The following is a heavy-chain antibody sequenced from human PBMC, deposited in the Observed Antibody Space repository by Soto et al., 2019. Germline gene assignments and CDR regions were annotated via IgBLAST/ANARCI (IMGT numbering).Heavy chain of an antibody. CDR3: ARDRGWQTFDY. CDR1: GFTFGNYW. D-gene: IGHD3-10*01. CDR2: IKVDGSEK. V-gene: IGHV3-7*03. Sequence: EVQLAESGGGLVQPGGSLRLSCAASGFTFGNYWMTWVRQAPGKELEQVANIKVDGSEKYYVDSVKGRFIISRDNAKNSLYLQMNSLRAEDTAVYYCARDRGWQTFDYWGQGTLVTVSS. J-gene: IGHJ4*02.